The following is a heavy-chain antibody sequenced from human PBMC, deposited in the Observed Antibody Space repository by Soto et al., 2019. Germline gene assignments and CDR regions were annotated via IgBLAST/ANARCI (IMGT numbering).Heavy chain of an antibody. CDR1: GCSISSGGYS. D-gene: IGHD3-22*01. Sequence: SETLSLTCAVSGCSISSGGYSWSWIRQPPGKGLEWIGYIYHSGSTYYNPSLKSRVTISVDRSKNQFSLKLSSVTAADTAVYYCARDSYYYDSSGYYSIAFDIWGQGTMVTVSS. CDR2: IYHSGST. CDR3: ARDSYYYDSSGYYSIAFDI. J-gene: IGHJ3*02. V-gene: IGHV4-30-2*01.